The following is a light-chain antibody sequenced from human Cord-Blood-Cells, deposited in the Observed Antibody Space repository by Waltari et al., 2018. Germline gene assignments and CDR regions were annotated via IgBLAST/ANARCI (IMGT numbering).Light chain of an antibody. CDR1: QSISSY. CDR3: QQSYSTPYT. J-gene: IGKJ2*01. V-gene: IGKV1-39*01. Sequence: IQMTQSPPSLSAPVGHRDPITCRASQSISSYLNWYQQKPGKAPKLLIYAASSLQSGVPSRFSGSGSGTDFTLTISSLQPEDFATYYCQQSYSTPYTFGQGTKLEIK. CDR2: AAS.